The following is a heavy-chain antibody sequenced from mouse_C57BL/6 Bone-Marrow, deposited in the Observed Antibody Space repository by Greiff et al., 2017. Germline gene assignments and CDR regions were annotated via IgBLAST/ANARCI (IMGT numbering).Heavy chain of an antibody. Sequence: QVQLQQSGAELVKPGASVKLSCKASGYTFTEYTIHWVKQRSGQGLEWIGWFYPGSGSIKYNEKFQDKATLTANKSSSTVYMELSRLTSEDSAVYFCARHEDKDSSGDWYFDVWGTGTTVTVSS. CDR1: GYTFTEYT. V-gene: IGHV1-62-2*01. CDR2: FYPGSGSI. J-gene: IGHJ1*03. D-gene: IGHD3-2*02. CDR3: ARHEDKDSSGDWYFDV.